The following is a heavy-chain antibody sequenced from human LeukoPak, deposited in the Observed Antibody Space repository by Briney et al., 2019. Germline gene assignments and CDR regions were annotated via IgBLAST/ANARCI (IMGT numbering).Heavy chain of an antibody. CDR2: ISSSSSYI. CDR3: ARVGATADFDY. J-gene: IGHJ4*02. D-gene: IGHD1-26*01. Sequence: GGSLRLSCAASGFTFSSYSMNWVRQAPGKGLEWVSSISSSSSYIYYADSVKGRFTISRGNAKNSLYLQMNSLRAEDTAVYYCARVGATADFDYWGQGTLVTVSS. CDR1: GFTFSSYS. V-gene: IGHV3-21*01.